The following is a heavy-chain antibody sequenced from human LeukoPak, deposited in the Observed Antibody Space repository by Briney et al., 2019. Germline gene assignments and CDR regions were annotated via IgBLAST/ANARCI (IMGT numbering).Heavy chain of an antibody. V-gene: IGHV3-30*02. CDR1: GFSLSRYD. CDR2: IRYDGSNK. CDR3: ARGQLDVRRTYYYYYYMDV. Sequence: GGSLRLSCAASGFSLSRYDMHWVRQAPGKGLQWVAFIRYDGSNKYYADSVKGRFTISRDNSENTLYLQMNSLRAEDTAVYYCARGQLDVRRTYYYYYYMDVWGKGTTVTISS. D-gene: IGHD1-1*01. J-gene: IGHJ6*03.